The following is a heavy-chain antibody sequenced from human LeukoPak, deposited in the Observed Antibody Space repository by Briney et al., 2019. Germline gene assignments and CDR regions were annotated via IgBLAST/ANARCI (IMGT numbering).Heavy chain of an antibody. CDR2: INHSGST. V-gene: IGHV4-34*01. J-gene: IGHJ4*02. CDR3: ARDLADYFDY. Sequence: SETLSLTCAVYGGSFSGYYWSWIRQPPGKGLEWIGEINHSGSTNYNPSLKSRVTMSVDTSKNQFSLKLSSVTAADTAVYYCARDLADYFDYWGQGTLVTVSS. CDR1: GGSFSGYY.